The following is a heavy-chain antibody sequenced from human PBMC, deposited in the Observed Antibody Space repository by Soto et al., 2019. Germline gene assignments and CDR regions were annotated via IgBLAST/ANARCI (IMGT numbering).Heavy chain of an antibody. D-gene: IGHD2-15*01. CDR1: GFSFSSYG. Sequence: GGSLRLSCVGSGFSFSSYGMHWVRQSPGRGLEWVAVIWYDGSHENYADSVKGRFTISRDNSKNTLYLQMDSLRDEDTAVYYCARDPFPSPVENAFDLWGQGTVVTVSS. CDR2: IWYDGSHE. J-gene: IGHJ3*01. CDR3: ARDPFPSPVENAFDL. V-gene: IGHV3-33*01.